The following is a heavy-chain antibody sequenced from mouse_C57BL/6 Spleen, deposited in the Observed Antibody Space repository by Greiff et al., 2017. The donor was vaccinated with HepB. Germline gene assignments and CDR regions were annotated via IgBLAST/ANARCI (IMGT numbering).Heavy chain of an antibody. CDR3: ARSDYDYDDGDAMDY. D-gene: IGHD2-4*01. CDR2: IYPGDGDT. V-gene: IGHV1-82*01. Sequence: QVQLQQSGPELVKPGASVKISCKASGYAFSSSWMNWVKQRPGKGLEWIGRIYPGDGDTNYNGKFKGKATLTADKSSSTAYMQLSSLTSEDSAVYFCARSDYDYDDGDAMDYWGQGTSVTVSS. CDR1: GYAFSSSW. J-gene: IGHJ4*01.